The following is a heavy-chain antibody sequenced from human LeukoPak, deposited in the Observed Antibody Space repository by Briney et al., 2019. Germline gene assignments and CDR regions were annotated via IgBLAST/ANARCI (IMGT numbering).Heavy chain of an antibody. CDR1: GFTFSSSA. V-gene: IGHV3-23*01. J-gene: IGHJ4*02. Sequence: PGGSLRLSCAASGFTFSSSAMTWVRQAPGKGLEWVSTISSSGGSTYYADSVKGRFTISRDISKNALYLQMNSLTAEDTAVYYCVNRGSTSGYYDYWGQGTLVTVSS. CDR3: VNRGSTSGYYDY. D-gene: IGHD3-22*01. CDR2: ISSSGGST.